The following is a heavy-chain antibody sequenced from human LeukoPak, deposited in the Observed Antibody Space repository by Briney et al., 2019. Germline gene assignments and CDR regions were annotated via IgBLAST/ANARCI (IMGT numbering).Heavy chain of an antibody. CDR1: GFTFSSYS. V-gene: IGHV3-48*04. CDR3: ARGYSGSYYPTNFDY. J-gene: IGHJ4*02. Sequence: GGSLRLSCAASGFTFSSYSMNWVRQAPGKGLEWVSYISSTSSTIYYADSVKGRFTISRDNAKNSLYLQMNSLRAEDTAVYYCARGYSGSYYPTNFDYWGQGTLVTVSS. D-gene: IGHD1-26*01. CDR2: ISSTSSTI.